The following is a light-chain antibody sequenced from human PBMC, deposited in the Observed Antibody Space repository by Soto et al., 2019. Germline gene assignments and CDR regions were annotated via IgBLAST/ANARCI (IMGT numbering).Light chain of an antibody. Sequence: VLTQSPGTLSLSPGERAILSCRASQTVNNKYLAWCQQKPGQAPRLLIYGASRRATGIPDRFSGSASGTDFTLTISRLEPEDFAVYFCQQYSDLPMTFGQGTRLEIK. V-gene: IGKV3-20*01. J-gene: IGKJ5*01. CDR1: QTVNNKY. CDR2: GAS. CDR3: QQYSDLPMT.